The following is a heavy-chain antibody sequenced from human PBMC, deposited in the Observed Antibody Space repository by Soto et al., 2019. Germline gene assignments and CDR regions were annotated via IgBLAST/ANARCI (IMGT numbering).Heavy chain of an antibody. CDR2: ISPYNDDT. V-gene: IGHV1-18*01. CDR1: GYTFSSYG. CDR3: ARGGYYDSSGSRNYHYYGMGV. Sequence: ASVKVSCKASGYTFSSYGINWVRQAPGQGLEWLGWISPYNDDTKYAQMIQGRVTMTTDTSSRTAYMALRSLRSDDTAVYFCARGGYYDSSGSRNYHYYGMGVWG. D-gene: IGHD3-22*01. J-gene: IGHJ6*02.